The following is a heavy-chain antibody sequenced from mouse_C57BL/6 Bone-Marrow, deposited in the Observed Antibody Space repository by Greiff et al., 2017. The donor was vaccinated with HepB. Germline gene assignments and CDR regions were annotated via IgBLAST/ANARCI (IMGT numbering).Heavy chain of an antibody. CDR3: ARRGLYYYGSSSFAY. CDR1: GYTFTSYG. D-gene: IGHD1-1*01. V-gene: IGHV1-81*01. J-gene: IGHJ3*01. CDR2: IYPRSGNT. Sequence: VKLVESGAELARPGASVKLSCKASGYTFTSYGISWVKQRTGQGLEWIGEIYPRSGNTYYNEKFKGKATLTADKSSSTAYMELRSLTSEDSAVYFCARRGLYYYGSSSFAYWGQGTLVTVSA.